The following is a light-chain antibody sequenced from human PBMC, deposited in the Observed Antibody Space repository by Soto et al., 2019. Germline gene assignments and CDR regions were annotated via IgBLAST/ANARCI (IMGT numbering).Light chain of an antibody. CDR1: QTIGNY. CDR3: LGHDTYPRT. CDR2: AAS. J-gene: IGKJ2*01. Sequence: DIQMTQSPSAMSASIVDRVTITCRASQTIGNYLAWFHQKPGQVPKRLIYAASLLQRGVPSSFSSSVSGKEFTLTIPGLQPEDFATYYCLGHDTYPRTLXQGTKVDIK. V-gene: IGKV1-17*03.